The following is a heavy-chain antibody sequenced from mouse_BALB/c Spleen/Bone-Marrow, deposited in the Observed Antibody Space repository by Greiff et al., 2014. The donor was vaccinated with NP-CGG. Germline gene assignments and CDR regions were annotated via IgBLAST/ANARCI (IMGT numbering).Heavy chain of an antibody. J-gene: IGHJ1*01. D-gene: IGHD1-2*01. CDR3: VRSRLRDWYFDV. CDR2: IFPGDSTT. CDR1: GNTFTSYA. V-gene: IGHV1S56*01. Sequence: VQLQQSGVELVKPGASVKLSCKASGNTFTSYAINWVRQRPEQGLEWIGWIFPGDSTTKYNEKFKGKATLSTDKSSSTVHMQLSRLTSEDSAVYCFVRSRLRDWYFDVWGAGTTVTISS.